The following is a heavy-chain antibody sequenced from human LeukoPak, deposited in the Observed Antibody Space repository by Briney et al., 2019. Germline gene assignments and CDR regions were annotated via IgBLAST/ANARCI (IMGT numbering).Heavy chain of an antibody. CDR2: IIPILGLA. J-gene: IGHJ3*02. D-gene: IGHD2-2*01. CDR1: GGTFSSHT. CDR3: ASPRALYCSSTSGQTANGAFDI. Sequence: GSSVKVSCKASGGTFSSHTIRRVRQAPGQGLEWMGRIIPILGLANYAQKFQRRVTINADKSTSTDYMELGGLRSEATAVYYCASPRALYCSSTSGQTANGAFDIWGQGTMVTVSS. V-gene: IGHV1-69*02.